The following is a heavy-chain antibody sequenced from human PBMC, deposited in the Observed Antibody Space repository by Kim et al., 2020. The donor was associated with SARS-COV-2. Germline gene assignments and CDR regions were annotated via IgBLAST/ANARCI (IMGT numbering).Heavy chain of an antibody. CDR2: ISYDGSNK. Sequence: GGSLRLSCAASGFTFSSYGMHWVRQAPGKGLEWVAVISYDGSNKYYADSVKGRFTISRDNSKNTLYLQMNSLRAEDTAVYYCAKDQYYDFWSGYQVEELDKRDYWSQGTLGTVSS. CDR1: GFTFSSYG. CDR3: AKDQYYDFWSGYQVEELDKRDY. D-gene: IGHD3-3*01. V-gene: IGHV3-30*18. J-gene: IGHJ4*02.